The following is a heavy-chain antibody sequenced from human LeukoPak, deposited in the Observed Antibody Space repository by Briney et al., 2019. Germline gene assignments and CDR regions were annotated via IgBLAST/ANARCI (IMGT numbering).Heavy chain of an antibody. Sequence: ASVKVSCKASGYSFTSYAISWVRQAPEQGLEWVGWISAYNGNTDYAQKLQVRVTMATDTPTSTAYMELRGLRSDDTAVYYCTRVVVVGDNYFDYWGQGTLVTVSS. D-gene: IGHD2-15*01. CDR2: ISAYNGNT. V-gene: IGHV1-18*01. CDR1: GYSFTSYA. J-gene: IGHJ4*02. CDR3: TRVVVVGDNYFDY.